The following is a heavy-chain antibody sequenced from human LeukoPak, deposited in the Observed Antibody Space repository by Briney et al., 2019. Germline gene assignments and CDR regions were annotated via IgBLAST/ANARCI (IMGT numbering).Heavy chain of an antibody. Sequence: GGSLRLSCAASGFTFSSYSMNWVRQAPGKGLEWVSSISSSSSYIYYADSVKGRFTISRDNAKNSLYLQMNSLRAEDTAVYYCAGAYYVGYSYGRNHYWYFDLWGRGTLATVSS. D-gene: IGHD5-18*01. J-gene: IGHJ2*01. CDR2: ISSSSSYI. CDR3: AGAYYVGYSYGRNHYWYFDL. CDR1: GFTFSSYS. V-gene: IGHV3-21*01.